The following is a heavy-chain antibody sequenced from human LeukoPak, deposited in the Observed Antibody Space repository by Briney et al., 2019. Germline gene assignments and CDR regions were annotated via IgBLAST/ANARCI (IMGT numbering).Heavy chain of an antibody. CDR2: ISHDGTT. Sequence: SETLSLTCGVSGGSIDITNYWSWVRQAPGKGLEWIGEISHDGTTNYRPSLRSRVAMSFDRANNQFSLSLTSVTAAHTAVYYCTRENRPFCPFAFWGQGVLVTVSS. CDR3: TRENRPFCPFAF. V-gene: IGHV4-4*02. CDR1: GGSIDITNY. D-gene: IGHD2/OR15-2a*01. J-gene: IGHJ4*02.